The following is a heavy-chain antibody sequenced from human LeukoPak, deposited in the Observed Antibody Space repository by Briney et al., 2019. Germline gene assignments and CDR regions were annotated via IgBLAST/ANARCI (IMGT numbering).Heavy chain of an antibody. CDR2: IYTSGST. V-gene: IGHV4-61*05. CDR1: GGSISSSSYY. J-gene: IGHJ2*01. Sequence: SETLSLTCTVSGGSISSSSYYWGWIRQPPGKGLEWIGRIYTSGSTSYNPSLKSRVTISLDKPKNQFSLKLSSVAAADTAVYYCARILSTSYFDLWGRGTLVTVSS. CDR3: ARILSTSYFDL. D-gene: IGHD2-8*02.